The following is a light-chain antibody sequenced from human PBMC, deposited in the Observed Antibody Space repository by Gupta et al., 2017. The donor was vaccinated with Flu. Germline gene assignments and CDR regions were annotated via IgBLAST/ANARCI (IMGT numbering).Light chain of an antibody. CDR1: QSVGSK. Sequence: EIVMTQSPATLSVSPGERATLSCRASQSVGSKVAWYQQKPGQAPRLLIYFASTRATGIPARFSGGGSGTEFTLTISSLQSEDFAVYYCHQYNEWPYIFVQGTKLEIK. J-gene: IGKJ2*01. CDR3: HQYNEWPYI. CDR2: FAS. V-gene: IGKV3-15*01.